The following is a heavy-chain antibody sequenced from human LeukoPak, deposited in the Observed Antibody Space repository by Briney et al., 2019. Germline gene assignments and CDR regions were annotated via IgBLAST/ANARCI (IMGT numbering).Heavy chain of an antibody. CDR3: AREGFWSGYYHFDY. Sequence: GGSLRLSCAAAWFTVSSNYMSWVRQAPGKGLEWVSVIYSGGSTYYADSVKGRFTISRDNSKNTLYLQMNSLTAEDTAVYYCAREGFWSGYYHFDYWGQGTLVTVSS. V-gene: IGHV3-53*01. D-gene: IGHD3-3*01. CDR1: WFTVSSNY. J-gene: IGHJ4*02. CDR2: IYSGGST.